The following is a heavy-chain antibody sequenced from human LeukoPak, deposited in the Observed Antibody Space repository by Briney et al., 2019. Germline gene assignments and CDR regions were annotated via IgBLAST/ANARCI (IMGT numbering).Heavy chain of an antibody. D-gene: IGHD6-6*01. CDR3: ARGRIAARQYYYMDV. V-gene: IGHV3-33*01. J-gene: IGHJ6*03. CDR1: GFTFSSYG. Sequence: GGSLRLSCAASGFTFSSYGMHWVRQAPGKGLEWVAVIWYDGSNKYYADCVKGRFTISRDNSKNTLYLQMNSLRAEDTAVYYCARGRIAARQYYYMDVWGKGTTVTVSS. CDR2: IWYDGSNK.